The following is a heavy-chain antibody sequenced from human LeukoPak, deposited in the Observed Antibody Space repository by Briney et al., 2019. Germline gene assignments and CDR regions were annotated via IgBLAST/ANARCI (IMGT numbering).Heavy chain of an antibody. Sequence: PGGSLRLSCAASGFTFSDSTMRWVRQAPGKGLEWGALMPPDGSYQHYADSLKVRFTISRDNLKNPLYLQMNSLRLEDTAVYFCVRGLHGRSWYGAHWGQGTLLSVSS. CDR1: GFTFSDST. D-gene: IGHD6-13*01. CDR3: VRGLHGRSWYGAH. CDR2: MPPDGSYQ. J-gene: IGHJ4*02. V-gene: IGHV3-30*07.